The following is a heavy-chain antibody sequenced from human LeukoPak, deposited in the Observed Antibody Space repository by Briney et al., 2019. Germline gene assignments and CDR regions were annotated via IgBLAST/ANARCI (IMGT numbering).Heavy chain of an antibody. CDR3: ARDPSSVTLYFFDS. V-gene: IGHV1-2*02. CDR2: IDANNGDT. D-gene: IGHD4-11*01. Sequence: ASVKVSCKASGYTFRGNYIHWLRQAPGQGLEWMGWIDANNGDTKSAQKFQGRVTMSRDTSISTAYMDLSSLSPDDAAVYYCARDPSSVTLYFFDSWGEGTLVTVSS. CDR1: GYTFRGNY. J-gene: IGHJ4*02.